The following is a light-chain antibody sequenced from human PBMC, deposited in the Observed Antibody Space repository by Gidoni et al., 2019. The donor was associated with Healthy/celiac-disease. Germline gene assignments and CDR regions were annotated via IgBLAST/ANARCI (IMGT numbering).Light chain of an antibody. CDR3: QQRGRWPLT. J-gene: IGKJ4*01. CDR1: QSLGTF. Sequence: EIVLTQSPATLSLSPGERATLSCRASQSLGTFLVWYQHKPGQAPRLLIYGASTRSTGLPARFSGAGSGTDFTLTIASLEPEDFAIYYCQQRGRWPLTFXGXTRVEI. V-gene: IGKV3-11*01. CDR2: GAS.